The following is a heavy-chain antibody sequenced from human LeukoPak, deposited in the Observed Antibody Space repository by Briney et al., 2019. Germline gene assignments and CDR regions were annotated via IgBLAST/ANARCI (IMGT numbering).Heavy chain of an antibody. D-gene: IGHD3-22*01. CDR1: GGTFSSYA. V-gene: IGHV7-4-1*02. CDR2: INTNTGNP. J-gene: IGHJ4*02. Sequence: ASVKVSCKASGGTFSSYAISWVRQAPGQGLEWMGWINTNTGNPTYAQGFTGRFVFSLDTSVSTAYLQISSLKAEDTAVYYCARDWYYYDSSGYPYFDYWGQGTLVTVSS. CDR3: ARDWYYYDSSGYPYFDY.